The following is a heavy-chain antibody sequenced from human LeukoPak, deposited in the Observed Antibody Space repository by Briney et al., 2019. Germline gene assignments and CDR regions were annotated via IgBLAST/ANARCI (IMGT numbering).Heavy chain of an antibody. D-gene: IGHD6-13*01. Sequence: GGSLRLSCAASGFAFSSYSMNWVRQAPGKGLEWVSSISSSSSYIYYADSVKGRFTISRDNAKNSLYLQMNSLRAEDTAVYYCARAHSIAAAGTRFAFDIWGQGTMVTVSS. CDR1: GFAFSSYS. J-gene: IGHJ3*02. V-gene: IGHV3-21*01. CDR3: ARAHSIAAAGTRFAFDI. CDR2: ISSSSSYI.